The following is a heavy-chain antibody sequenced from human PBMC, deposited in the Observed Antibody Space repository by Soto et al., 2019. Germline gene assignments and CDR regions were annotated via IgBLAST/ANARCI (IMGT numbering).Heavy chain of an antibody. D-gene: IGHD2-8*02. V-gene: IGHV3-23*01. Sequence: EVQLLESGGGLVQPGGSLRLSCAASGFRFSGYAMKWVRQAPGKGLEWVSVISGNGDTTFYADSVKGRLTISRDNSRNTLYLQMNSLRAEDTAVYYCPKKSYCCAGDRRPLDTWGQGTMITVSS. CDR1: GFRFSGYA. J-gene: IGHJ3*01. CDR2: ISGNGDTT. CDR3: PKKSYCCAGDRRPLDT.